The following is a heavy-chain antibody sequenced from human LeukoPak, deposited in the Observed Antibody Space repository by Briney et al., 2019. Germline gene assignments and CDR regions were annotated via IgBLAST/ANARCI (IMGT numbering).Heavy chain of an antibody. D-gene: IGHD3-9*01. CDR3: ARRGILTGLLDY. Sequence: GGPLRLSCAASGFTFSSYAMSWVCQAPGKGLEWVSAISGSGGSTYYADSVKGRFTISRDNSKNTLYLQMNSLRAEDTAVYYCARRGILTGLLDYWGQGTLATVSS. CDR2: ISGSGGST. J-gene: IGHJ4*02. CDR1: GFTFSSYA. V-gene: IGHV3-23*01.